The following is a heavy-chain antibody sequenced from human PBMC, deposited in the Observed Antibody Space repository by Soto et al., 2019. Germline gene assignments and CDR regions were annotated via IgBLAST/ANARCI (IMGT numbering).Heavy chain of an antibody. CDR1: GFTFTSSA. Sequence: ASVKVSCKAPGFTFTSSAMQWVRQARGQRLEWIGWIVVGSGNTNYAQKFQERVTITRDMSTSTAYMELSSLSSEDTAVNYCAAVEPYAVTTISAFVTWGQGTMLTVSS. D-gene: IGHD4-17*01. CDR2: IVVGSGNT. V-gene: IGHV1-58*02. J-gene: IGHJ3*02. CDR3: AAVEPYAVTTISAFVT.